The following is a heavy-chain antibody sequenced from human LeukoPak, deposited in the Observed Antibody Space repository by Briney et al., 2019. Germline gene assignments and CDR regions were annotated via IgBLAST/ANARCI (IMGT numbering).Heavy chain of an antibody. Sequence: GGSLRLSCAASGFTFSDYYMSWIRQAPGKGLEWVSYISSSGSTIYYADSVKGRFTISRDIAKNSLYLQMNSLRAEDTAVYYCARGGSMYNWNYEGNSWFDPWGQGTLVTVSS. CDR1: GFTFSDYY. J-gene: IGHJ5*02. D-gene: IGHD1-7*01. CDR2: ISSSGSTI. V-gene: IGHV3-11*01. CDR3: ARGGSMYNWNYEGNSWFDP.